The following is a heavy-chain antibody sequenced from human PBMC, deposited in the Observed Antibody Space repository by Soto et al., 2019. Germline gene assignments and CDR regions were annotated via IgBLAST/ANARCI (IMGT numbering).Heavy chain of an antibody. CDR3: ATDRRAGGNYGFYSDF. D-gene: IGHD1-7*01. CDR2: SSATGAGT. V-gene: IGHV3-23*01. J-gene: IGHJ4*02. CDR1: GFTFSSYG. Sequence: EVQLLESGGGLVQPGGSLILSCAASGFTFSSYGMTWVRQAPGKGLEWVSFSSATGAGTYYADSVKGRFTISRDNSKNTLYLQMASLRADDTAVYCCATDRRAGGNYGFYSDFWGQGALVIVSS.